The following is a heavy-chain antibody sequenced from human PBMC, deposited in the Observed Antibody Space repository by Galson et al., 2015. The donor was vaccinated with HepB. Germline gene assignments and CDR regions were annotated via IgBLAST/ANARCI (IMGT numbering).Heavy chain of an antibody. J-gene: IGHJ6*02. Sequence: LSLTCAVSGGSITSNNCWTWVRQPPTKGLEWIGEIYHSGSTNYNPSLKSRVIMSIDKSTNSFSLRLSSVTAADTAVYYCAKDRVLRFSYGMDVWGQGTTVIVSS. D-gene: IGHD3-3*01. CDR3: AKDRVLRFSYGMDV. CDR1: GGSITSNNC. CDR2: IYHSGST. V-gene: IGHV4-4*02.